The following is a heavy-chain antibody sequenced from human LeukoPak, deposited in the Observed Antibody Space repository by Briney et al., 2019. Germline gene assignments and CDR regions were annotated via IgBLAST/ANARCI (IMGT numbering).Heavy chain of an antibody. D-gene: IGHD1-26*01. CDR1: GGTFSSYA. Sequence: SVKVSCTASGGTFSSYAISWVRQAPGQGLEWMGRIIPILGIANYAQEFQGRVTITADKSTSTAYMELSSLRSEDTAVYYCARVTEGIVGATGPFDIWGQGTMVTVSS. J-gene: IGHJ3*02. V-gene: IGHV1-69*04. CDR3: ARVTEGIVGATGPFDI. CDR2: IIPILGIA.